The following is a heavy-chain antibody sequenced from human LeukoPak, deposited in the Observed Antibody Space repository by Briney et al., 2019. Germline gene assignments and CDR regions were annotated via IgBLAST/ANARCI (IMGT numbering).Heavy chain of an antibody. V-gene: IGHV3-30*18. CDR2: ISYDGSNK. Sequence: GGSLRLSCVASGFTSGFNFSEFWMSWVRQAPGKGLEWVAVISYDGSNKYYADSVKGRFTISRDNSKNTLYLQMNSLRAEDTAVYYCAKHPYLYCTNGVCYYFDYWGQGTLVTVSS. J-gene: IGHJ4*02. D-gene: IGHD2-8*01. CDR1: GFNFSEFW. CDR3: AKHPYLYCTNGVCYYFDY.